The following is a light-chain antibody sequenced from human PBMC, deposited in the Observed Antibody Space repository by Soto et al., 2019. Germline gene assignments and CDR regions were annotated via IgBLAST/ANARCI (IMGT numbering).Light chain of an antibody. CDR1: QSVLYSANNKNY. J-gene: IGKJ1*01. V-gene: IGKV4-1*01. CDR2: WAS. Sequence: DIVMTQSPDSLAVSLGERATINCKSSQSVLYSANNKNYLAWYQQKPGQPPKLLIYWASTREAGVPDRFSGGGSGTDFTLTISSLQADDVAVYYCQQYYSTPPETFGRGTKVEIK. CDR3: QQYYSTPPET.